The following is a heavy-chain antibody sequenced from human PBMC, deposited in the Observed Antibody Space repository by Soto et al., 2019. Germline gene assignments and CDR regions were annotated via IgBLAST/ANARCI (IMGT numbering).Heavy chain of an antibody. CDR3: TAGIAARRSPIFQH. Sequence: GSLRLFCTGSGFTFGDYAISRVRQAPGKGLEWVGFIRSKAYGGTTEYAASVKGRFTISRDDSKSIAYLQMNSLKTEDTAVYYCTAGIAARRSPIFQHWGQGTLVTVSS. CDR1: GFTFGDYA. D-gene: IGHD6-6*01. V-gene: IGHV3-49*04. J-gene: IGHJ1*01. CDR2: IRSKAYGGTT.